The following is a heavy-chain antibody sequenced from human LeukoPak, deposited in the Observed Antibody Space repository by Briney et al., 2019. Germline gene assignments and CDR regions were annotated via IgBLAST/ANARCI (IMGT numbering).Heavy chain of an antibody. D-gene: IGHD2-21*02. CDR3: ARGAYCGGDSYDY. Sequence: GGSLRLSCAASGFTFSGYGMHWVCQAPGKGLEWVAVIWYDGSNKYYADSVKGRFTISRDNSKNTLDLQMNTLRAEDTAVYYCARGAYCGGDSYDYWGQGTLVTVSS. CDR1: GFTFSGYG. CDR2: IWYDGSNK. J-gene: IGHJ4*02. V-gene: IGHV3-33*01.